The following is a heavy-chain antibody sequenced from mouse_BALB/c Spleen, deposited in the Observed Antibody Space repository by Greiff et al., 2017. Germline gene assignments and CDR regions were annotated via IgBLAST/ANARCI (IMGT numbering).Heavy chain of an antibody. CDR2: INPSTGYT. J-gene: IGHJ3*01. CDR3: ARSVYRYDEAWFAY. CDR1: GYTFTSYW. D-gene: IGHD2-14*01. V-gene: IGHV1-7*01. Sequence: VKLVESGAELAQPGASVKMSCTASGYTFTSYWMHWVKQRPGQGLEWIGYINPSTGYTEYNQKFKDQATLTADKSSSTAYMQLSSLTSEDSAVYYCARSVYRYDEAWFAYWGQGTLVTVSA.